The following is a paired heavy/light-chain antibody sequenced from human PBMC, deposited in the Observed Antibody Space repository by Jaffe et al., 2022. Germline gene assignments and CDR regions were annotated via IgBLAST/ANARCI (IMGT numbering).Light chain of an antibody. V-gene: IGKV1-5*03. J-gene: IGKJ5*01. Sequence: DIQMTQSPSTLSASVGDRVTITCRASQSISSWLAWYQQKPGKAPKLLIYKASSLESGVPSRFSGSGSGTEFTLTISSLQPDDFATYYCQQYNSYSNTFGQGTRLEIK. CDR3: QQYNSYSNT. CDR2: KAS. CDR1: QSISSW.
Heavy chain of an antibody. J-gene: IGHJ6*03. D-gene: IGHD5-12*01. CDR2: ISGSGGST. CDR1: GFTFSSYA. CDR3: AKGREYSGYTNYYYYYMDV. Sequence: EVQLLESGGGLVQPGGSLRLSCAASGFTFSSYAMSWVRQAPGKGLEWVSAISGSGGSTYYADSVKGRFTISRDNSKNTLYLQMNSLRAEDTAVYYCAKGREYSGYTNYYYYYMDVWGKGTTVTVSS. V-gene: IGHV3-23*01.